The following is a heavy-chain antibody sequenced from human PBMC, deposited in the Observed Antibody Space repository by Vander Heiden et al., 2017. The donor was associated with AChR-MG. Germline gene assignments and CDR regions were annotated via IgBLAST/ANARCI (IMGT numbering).Heavy chain of an antibody. CDR3: ASPDSSSWGGMDV. D-gene: IGHD6-13*01. V-gene: IGHV4-34*01. CDR2: INHRAST. CDR1: GGSFSGYY. J-gene: IGHJ6*02. Sequence: QVQLQQWGAGLLKPSETLSLTCAVYGGSFSGYYWSCIRQPPGKGLEWIGEINHRASTNYNPSLKSRVTISVDTSKNQFSLKLSSVTAADTAVYYCASPDSSSWGGMDVWGQGPTVTVSS.